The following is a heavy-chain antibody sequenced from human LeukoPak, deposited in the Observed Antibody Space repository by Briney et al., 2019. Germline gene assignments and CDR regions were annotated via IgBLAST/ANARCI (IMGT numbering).Heavy chain of an antibody. V-gene: IGHV4-39*01. Sequence: SETRSLTCTVSGGSISSSCYYWGRLRHPRWRGWDGIGSIDYSESTYYNPSVRSRVTRSGATSKNQFCLKLSYVTTPNSTMYYCARHTYEAAAPHFDYWGQGTLVPVST. J-gene: IGHJ4*02. CDR2: IDYSEST. CDR1: GGSISSSCYY. D-gene: IGHD6-13*01. CDR3: ARHTYEAAAPHFDY.